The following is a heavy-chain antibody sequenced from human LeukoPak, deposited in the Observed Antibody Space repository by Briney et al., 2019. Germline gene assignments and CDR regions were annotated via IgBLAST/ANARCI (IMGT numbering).Heavy chain of an antibody. CDR1: GFTFSSYA. D-gene: IGHD3-3*01. CDR2: ISYDGSNK. V-gene: IGHV3-30-3*01. J-gene: IGHJ4*02. Sequence: SGRSLRLSCAASGFTFSSYAMHWVRQAPGKGLEWVAVISYDGSNKYYADSVKGRFTISRDNSKNTMYLQMNSLRAEDTAVYYCARELYDFWSDPSLDYWGQGTLVTVSS. CDR3: ARELYDFWSDPSLDY.